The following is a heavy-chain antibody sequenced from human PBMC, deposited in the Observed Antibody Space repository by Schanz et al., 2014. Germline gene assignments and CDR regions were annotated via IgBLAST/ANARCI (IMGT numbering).Heavy chain of an antibody. CDR3: AKGRFGELSAFDI. D-gene: IGHD3-10*01. CDR1: GFSVGNKY. J-gene: IGHJ3*02. V-gene: IGHV3-23*04. Sequence: EVQLVESGGGLVQPGGSLRLSCAASGFSVGNKYMNWVRQAPGKGLEWVSIISGSGGNTYYADAVRGRFTISRDNSKTTVYLQMNSLRAEDTAVYYCAKGRFGELSAFDIWGQGTMVTVSS. CDR2: ISGSGGNT.